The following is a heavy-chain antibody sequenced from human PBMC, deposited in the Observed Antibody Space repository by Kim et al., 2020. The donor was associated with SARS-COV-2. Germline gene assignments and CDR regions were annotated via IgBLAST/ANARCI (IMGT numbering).Heavy chain of an antibody. J-gene: IGHJ4*01. D-gene: IGHD3-10*01. Sequence: SETLSLTCAVYGGSFSGYYWSWIRQPPGKGLEWIGEINHSGSTSYNPSLKSRVTISVDTSKNQFSLKLSSVTAADTAGYYCARGTDYYGSGSPYYFDYWG. V-gene: IGHV4-34*01. CDR3: ARGTDYYGSGSPYYFDY. CDR2: INHSGST. CDR1: GGSFSGYY.